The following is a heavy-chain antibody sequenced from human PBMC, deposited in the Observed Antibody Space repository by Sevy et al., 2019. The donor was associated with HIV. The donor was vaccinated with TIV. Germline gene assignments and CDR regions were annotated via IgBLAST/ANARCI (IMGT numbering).Heavy chain of an antibody. CDR1: GFIFSNFA. D-gene: IGHD1-26*01. Sequence: GGSLRLSCAASGFIFSNFAMHWVRQAPGKGLEWVAVTSYDGSHKYYADSVKGRFTVSRDNSKNTVYLEMNSLRNEDTAIYFCANAYSGSYSHSYLYALDVWGQGTTVTVSS. V-gene: IGHV3-30*04. CDR2: TSYDGSHK. J-gene: IGHJ6*02. CDR3: ANAYSGSYSHSYLYALDV.